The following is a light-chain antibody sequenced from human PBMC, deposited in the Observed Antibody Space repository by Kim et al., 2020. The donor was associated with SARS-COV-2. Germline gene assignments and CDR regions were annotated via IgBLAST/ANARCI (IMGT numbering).Light chain of an antibody. Sequence: PGGSALLSCRASQSVSCICLALYPPTPGQAPRLLIYGASSRATGIPDMFSGSGSGPDFPLTISRLEPEDFAVYYCQQYGNSPRLTFGQGTQV. CDR3: QQYGNSPRLT. J-gene: IGKJ1*01. CDR2: GAS. V-gene: IGKV3-20*01. CDR1: QSVSCIC.